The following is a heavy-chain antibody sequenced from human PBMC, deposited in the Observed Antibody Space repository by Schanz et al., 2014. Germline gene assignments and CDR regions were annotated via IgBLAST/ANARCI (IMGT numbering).Heavy chain of an antibody. CDR3: AKLDGYAYGSMGQEYFDY. J-gene: IGHJ4*02. CDR1: GFSFSGFA. D-gene: IGHD5-18*01. Sequence: QVQLEESGGGVVQPGGSLRLSCVASGFSFSGFAVHWVRQAPGKGLEWVAFIRSDGSNENYADSVRGRFTISRDNSENTLYLQMISLRAEDTAVYYCAKLDGYAYGSMGQEYFDYWGQGTLVAVSS. CDR2: IRSDGSNE. V-gene: IGHV3-30*02.